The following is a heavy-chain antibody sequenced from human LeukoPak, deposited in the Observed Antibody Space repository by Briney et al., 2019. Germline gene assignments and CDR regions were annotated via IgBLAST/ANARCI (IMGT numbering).Heavy chain of an antibody. CDR3: ARVRPGYYCDY. Sequence: PGWSLRLSCVASGFTFSIYSMNWVRQAPGKGLEWVSYISKNSDDIYNADSVRGRFTISRDNAKNSLYLQMNSLRAEDTTVYYCARVRPGYYCDYWGQGILVTVSS. CDR2: ISKNSDDI. CDR1: GFTFSIYS. J-gene: IGHJ4*02. V-gene: IGHV3-21*05.